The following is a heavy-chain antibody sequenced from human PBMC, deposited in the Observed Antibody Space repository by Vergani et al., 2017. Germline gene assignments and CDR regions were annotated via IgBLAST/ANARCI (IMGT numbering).Heavy chain of an antibody. CDR2: IYSGGST. V-gene: IGHV3-53*04. D-gene: IGHD5-12*01. CDR1: GFTVSSNY. J-gene: IGHJ6*02. CDR3: ARDRVDIVATTTYYYYYYGMDV. Sequence: EVQLVESGGGLVQPGGSLRLSCAASGFTVSSNYMSWVRQAPGKGLEWVSVIYSGGSTYYADSVKGRFTISRHNSKNTLYLQMNSLRAEDTAVYYCARDRVDIVATTTYYYYYYGMDVWGQXPKV.